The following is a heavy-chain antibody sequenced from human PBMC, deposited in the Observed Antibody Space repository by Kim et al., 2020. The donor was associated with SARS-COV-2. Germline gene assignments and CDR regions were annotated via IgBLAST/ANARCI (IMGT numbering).Heavy chain of an antibody. D-gene: IGHD2-2*02. CDR2: IYSSGST. Sequence: SETLSLTCIVSGGSISSYYWSWIRQPAGKGLEWIGRIYSSGSTNYNPSLKSRVTMSVDTSKNQFSLKMNSVTAADTAVYYCARSLYMTPRYYYGLDVWGQGTTVTVSS. V-gene: IGHV4-4*07. CDR1: GGSISSYY. J-gene: IGHJ6*02. CDR3: ARSLYMTPRYYYGLDV.